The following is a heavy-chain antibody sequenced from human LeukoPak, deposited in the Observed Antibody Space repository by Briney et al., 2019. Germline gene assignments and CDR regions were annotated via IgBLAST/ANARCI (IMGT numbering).Heavy chain of an antibody. Sequence: ASVKVSCKASGYTFTSYYIHWVRQAPGQGLEWMGMINPSGASTSYAQKFQGRVTMTWDMSTSTVYMELSSLRSEDTAVYYCARDLAGTFWFHYYYMDVWGKGTTVTVSS. V-gene: IGHV1-46*01. CDR3: ARDLAGTFWFHYYYMDV. CDR1: GYTFTSYY. CDR2: INPSGAST. D-gene: IGHD6-19*01. J-gene: IGHJ6*03.